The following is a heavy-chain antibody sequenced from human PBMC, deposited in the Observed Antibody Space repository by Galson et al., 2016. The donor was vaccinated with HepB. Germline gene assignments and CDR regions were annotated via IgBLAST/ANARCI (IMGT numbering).Heavy chain of an antibody. CDR2: IYPGDSDA. J-gene: IGHJ6*02. D-gene: IGHD3-10*01. CDR1: GYSFTFYW. CDR3: ARLGKDYYGSGSYRYYYYYGMDV. V-gene: IGHV5-51*01. Sequence: QSGAEVKKPGESLKISCKGSGYSFTFYWIAWVRQMPGKGLEWMGIIYPGDSDARYSPSFQGQVTISADKSISTAYLQWSSLKASDTAMYYCARLGKDYYGSGSYRYYYYYGMDVWGQGTTVTVSS.